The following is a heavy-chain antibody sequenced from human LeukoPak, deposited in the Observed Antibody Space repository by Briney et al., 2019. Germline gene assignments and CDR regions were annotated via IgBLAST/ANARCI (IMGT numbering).Heavy chain of an antibody. CDR1: RFMFRSNA. J-gene: IGHJ4*02. CDR3: AKESREATFES. CDR2: ISDRGGKT. D-gene: IGHD5-12*01. V-gene: IGHV3-23*01. Sequence: GGSLSLSCTASRFMFRSNAMSWVRQAPAKGLEWVSAISDRGGKTWYADSVKGRFTSSRDNSKNTLYLQMNSLRAEDTALYYCAKESREATFESWGQGTLVTVSS.